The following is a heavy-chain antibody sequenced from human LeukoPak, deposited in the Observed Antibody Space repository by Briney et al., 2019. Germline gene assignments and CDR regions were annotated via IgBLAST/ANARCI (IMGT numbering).Heavy chain of an antibody. D-gene: IGHD2-15*01. V-gene: IGHV3-7*01. CDR3: ARGSGGSCYSGFCWEYYFDY. Sequence: GGSLRLSCAASGFTFSSYWMSWVRQAPGKGLEWVANIKQDGSEKYCVDSVKGRFTISRDNAKNSLYLQMNSLRAEDTAVYYCARGSGGSCYSGFCWEYYFDYWGQGTLVTVSS. J-gene: IGHJ4*02. CDR1: GFTFSSYW. CDR2: IKQDGSEK.